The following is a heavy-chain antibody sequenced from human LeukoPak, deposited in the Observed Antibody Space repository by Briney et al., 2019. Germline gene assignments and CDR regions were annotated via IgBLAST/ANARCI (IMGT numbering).Heavy chain of an antibody. V-gene: IGHV3-30*02. CDR2: IRYDGSNK. Sequence: PGGSLRLSCAASGFTFSSYGMHWVRQAPGKGLEWVAYIRYDGSNKYYADSVKGRFTFSRDNFKNTLYLQMNSLRAEDTAVYYCASLIRDGLNYPDYWGQGTLVTVSS. D-gene: IGHD5-24*01. CDR3: ASLIRDGLNYPDY. J-gene: IGHJ4*02. CDR1: GFTFSSYG.